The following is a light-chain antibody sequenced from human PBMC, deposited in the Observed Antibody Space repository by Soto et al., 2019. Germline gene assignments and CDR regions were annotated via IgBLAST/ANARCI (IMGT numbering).Light chain of an antibody. J-gene: IGLJ1*01. CDR3: SSYTSISTLYV. CDR2: DVS. CDR1: SSDVGGYNY. V-gene: IGLV2-14*01. Sequence: QSALTQPASVSGSPGQSITISCTGTSSDVGGYNYVSWYQQHPGKAPKLMIYDVSNRPSGVSNRFSGSKSGNTASLTISGLQAEDYADYYCSSYTSISTLYVFGTGTMVTVL.